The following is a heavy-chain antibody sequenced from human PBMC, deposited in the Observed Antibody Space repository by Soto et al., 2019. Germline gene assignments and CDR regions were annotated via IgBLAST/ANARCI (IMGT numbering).Heavy chain of an antibody. J-gene: IGHJ6*02. CDR1: WYSFSSYW. CDR2: IYPGDSDT. Sequence: GGSLKISCKGFWYSFSSYWIGWGRQMPGKGLEWMGIIYPGDSDTRYSPSFQGQVTISADKSISTAYLQWSSLKASDTAMYYCAREPEHYNYGMDVWGQGTTVTVSS. CDR3: AREPEHYNYGMDV. V-gene: IGHV5-51*01.